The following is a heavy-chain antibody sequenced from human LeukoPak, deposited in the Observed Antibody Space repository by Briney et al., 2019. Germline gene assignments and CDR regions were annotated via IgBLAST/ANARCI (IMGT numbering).Heavy chain of an antibody. CDR1: GFTFSSYG. V-gene: IGHV3-30*03. Sequence: GGSLRLSCAASGFTFSSYGMHWVRQAPGKGLEWVAVISYDGSNKYYADSVKGRFTISRDNSKNTLYLQMNSLRAEDTAVYYCAREREGIAAAGTKIDYWGQGTLVTVSS. CDR2: ISYDGSNK. CDR3: AREREGIAAAGTKIDY. D-gene: IGHD6-13*01. J-gene: IGHJ4*02.